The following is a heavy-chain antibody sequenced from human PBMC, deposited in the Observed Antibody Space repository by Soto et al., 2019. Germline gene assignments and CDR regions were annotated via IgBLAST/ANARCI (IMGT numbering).Heavy chain of an antibody. CDR2: ISANRQGI. J-gene: IGHJ4*02. Sequence: GEPLRLCCTASGFTFTYYAFSWLRQAPGKGLEWVSAISANRQGIYYADSARARFTISXGXXXXTXFXHXXXLGAXDTAVDYCAKDRDYPRDEFHYWGQGTLGTVSS. V-gene: IGHV3-23*01. CDR3: AKDRDYPRDEFHY. D-gene: IGHD3-10*01. CDR1: GFTFTYYA.